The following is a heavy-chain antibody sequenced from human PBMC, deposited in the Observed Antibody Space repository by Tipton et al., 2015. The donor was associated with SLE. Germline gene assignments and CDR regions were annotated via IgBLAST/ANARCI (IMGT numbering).Heavy chain of an antibody. J-gene: IGHJ4*02. D-gene: IGHD6-25*01. CDR3: ARDSSAGGSYFDY. CDR1: GFTFSSYA. Sequence: SLRLSCAASGFTFSSYAMHWVRQAPGKGLEWVAVISYDGSNKYYADSVKGRFTISRDNSKNTLYLQMNSLRAEDTAVYYCARDSSAGGSYFDYWGQGTLVTVSS. CDR2: ISYDGSNK. V-gene: IGHV3-30-3*01.